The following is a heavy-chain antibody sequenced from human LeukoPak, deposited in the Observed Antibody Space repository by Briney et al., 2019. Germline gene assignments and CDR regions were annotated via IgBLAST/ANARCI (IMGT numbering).Heavy chain of an antibody. V-gene: IGHV4-59*01. CDR3: ARSRVITPPYNFDY. J-gene: IGHJ4*02. CDR1: GGSISSYY. D-gene: IGHD2/OR15-2a*01. Sequence: PSETLSLTCTVSGGSISSYYWNWIRQPQGQGLVWIGYISYSGSTNYNPSLKSRVTISVDTSKNQFSLKVSSVTAADTAVYYCARSRVITPPYNFDYWGQGTLVTVSS. CDR2: ISYSGST.